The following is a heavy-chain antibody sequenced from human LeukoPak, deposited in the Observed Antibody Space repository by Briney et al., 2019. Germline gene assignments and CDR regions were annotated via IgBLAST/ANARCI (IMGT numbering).Heavy chain of an antibody. D-gene: IGHD2-15*01. CDR3: AREGVVAFDI. CDR1: GGSISSGGYY. CDR2: IYYSGNT. V-gene: IGHV4-31*03. Sequence: SETLSLTCTVSGGSISSGGYYWSWIRQRPGKGLEWIGYIYYSGNTYYNPSLKSRVTISVDTSKNQFSLKLSSVTAADTAVYYCAREGVVAFDIWGQGTMVTVSS. J-gene: IGHJ3*02.